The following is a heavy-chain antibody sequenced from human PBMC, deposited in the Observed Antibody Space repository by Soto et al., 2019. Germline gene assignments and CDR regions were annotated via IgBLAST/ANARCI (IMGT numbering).Heavy chain of an antibody. Sequence: GWSLRLSCAASAISFNTYGVTWVRQAPGKGLEWVSTVTVTGGSTYYADSVKGRFTISRDRSNYTVSLLLNSLRVEDTAIYYCAGQRSYEGWFEPWGQGTLVSVSS. D-gene: IGHD3-10*01. CDR2: VTVTGGST. CDR1: AISFNTYG. V-gene: IGHV3-23*01. CDR3: AGQRSYEGWFEP. J-gene: IGHJ5*02.